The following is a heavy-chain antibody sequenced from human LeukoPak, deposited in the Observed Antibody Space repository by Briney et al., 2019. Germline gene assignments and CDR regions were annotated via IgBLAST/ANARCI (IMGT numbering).Heavy chain of an antibody. J-gene: IGHJ4*02. Sequence: SETLSLTCTVSGVSISSGSYYWRWIRQPAGKGLEWIVRIYTSGSTNYNPSLKSRVTISVDTSKNQFSLKLSSVTAADTAVYYCARDKLWFGEFDYWGQGTLVTVSS. V-gene: IGHV4-61*02. CDR2: IYTSGST. CDR3: ARDKLWFGEFDY. CDR1: GVSISSGSYY. D-gene: IGHD3-10*01.